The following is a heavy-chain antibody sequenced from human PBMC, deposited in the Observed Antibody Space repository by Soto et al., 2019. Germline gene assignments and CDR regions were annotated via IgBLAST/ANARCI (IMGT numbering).Heavy chain of an antibody. Sequence: SQTLSLTSAVSGGSISSGGYSWSLIPQPPGKGLEWIGEINHSGSTNYNRSLKSRVTISLDTSMNHFSLRLSSVTAADTAVYYCARGQRFSDWFDPWGQGTLVTVSS. CDR1: GGSISSGGYS. V-gene: IGHV4-30-2*01. J-gene: IGHJ5*02. D-gene: IGHD3-3*01. CDR3: ARGQRFSDWFDP. CDR2: INHSGST.